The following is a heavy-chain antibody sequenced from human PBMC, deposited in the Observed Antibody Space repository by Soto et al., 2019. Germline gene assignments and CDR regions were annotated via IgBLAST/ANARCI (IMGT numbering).Heavy chain of an antibody. CDR1: GFTVSNNY. V-gene: IGHV3-53*01. J-gene: IGHJ4*02. Sequence: GGSLRLSXAASGFTVSNNYMSWVRQAPGKGLEWVSVIYSGGGTYYADSVKGRFTISRDNSKNTLYLQMNSLRAEDTAVYYCARYGDYLYYFDYWGQGTLVTVSS. CDR2: IYSGGGT. CDR3: ARYGDYLYYFDY. D-gene: IGHD4-17*01.